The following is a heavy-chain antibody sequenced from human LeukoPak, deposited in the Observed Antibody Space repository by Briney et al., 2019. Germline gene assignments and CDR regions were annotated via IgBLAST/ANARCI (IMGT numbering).Heavy chain of an antibody. CDR3: ASYYDSSGYYPFDY. Sequence: SETLPLTCTVSGGSISSYYWSWIRQPPGKGLEWIGYIYSSGSTNYNPSLKSRVTISVDTSKNQFSLKLSSVTAADTAVYYCASYYDSSGYYPFDYWGQGTLVTVSS. CDR1: GGSISSYY. J-gene: IGHJ4*02. V-gene: IGHV4-59*01. CDR2: IYSSGST. D-gene: IGHD3-22*01.